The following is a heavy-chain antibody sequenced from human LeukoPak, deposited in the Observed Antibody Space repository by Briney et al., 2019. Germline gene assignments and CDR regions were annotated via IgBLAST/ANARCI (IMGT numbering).Heavy chain of an antibody. Sequence: SETLSLTCTVSGGSISSSSYYWGWIRQPPGKGLEWIGSIYYSGSTYYNPSLKSRVTISVDTSKNQFSLKLSSVTAADTAVYYCAKDNRLQWLDISPLDYWGQGTLVTVSS. D-gene: IGHD6-19*01. J-gene: IGHJ4*02. CDR2: IYYSGST. CDR1: GGSISSSSYY. CDR3: AKDNRLQWLDISPLDY. V-gene: IGHV4-39*07.